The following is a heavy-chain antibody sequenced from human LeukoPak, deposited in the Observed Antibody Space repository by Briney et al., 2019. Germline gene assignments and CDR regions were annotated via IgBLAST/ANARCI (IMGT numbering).Heavy chain of an antibody. CDR1: GFSFSTYG. J-gene: IGHJ4*02. Sequence: GGSLRLSCAASGFSFSTYGMHWVRQAPGKGLEWVAFIRNDGSSKQYANSVKGRFTISRDNSKNTLYLQMNSLKSEDTAVYYCAKFGSSGSQGYWGQGTLVTVSS. CDR3: AKFGSSGSQGY. V-gene: IGHV3-30*02. CDR2: IRNDGSSK. D-gene: IGHD6-6*01.